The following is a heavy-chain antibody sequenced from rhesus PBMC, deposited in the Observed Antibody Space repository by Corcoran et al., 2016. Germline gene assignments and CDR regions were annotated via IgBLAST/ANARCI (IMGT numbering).Heavy chain of an antibody. D-gene: IGHD5-24*01. CDR3: SRDAVSLDV. J-gene: IGHJ5-2*02. Sequence: QVQLQESGPGLVKPSETRSLTRAVSGCSTTPTSWPWIRQSPGKGLEWIGYIFGTTGSTSYNPSLKSRVTISKDTSENQFSLRLNSATAADTAVYYCSRDAVSLDVWGRGLLVTVSS. V-gene: IGHV4-147*01. CDR1: GCSTTPTS. CDR2: IFGTTGST.